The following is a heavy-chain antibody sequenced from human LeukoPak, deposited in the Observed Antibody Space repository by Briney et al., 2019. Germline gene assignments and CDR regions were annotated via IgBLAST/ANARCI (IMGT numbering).Heavy chain of an antibody. CDR1: GYTFTNYA. V-gene: IGHV1-3*01. CDR3: AREWDGRGVIFSYYYYGMDV. J-gene: IGHJ6*02. Sequence: GASVKVSCKTPGYTFTNYAMQWVRQAPGQRLEWMGWINAGNGNTKYSQKFQGRVTITRDTSASIAYMKLSSLRSDDTAVYYCAREWDGRGVIFSYYYYGMDVWGQGTTVTVSS. D-gene: IGHD3-10*01. CDR2: INAGNGNT.